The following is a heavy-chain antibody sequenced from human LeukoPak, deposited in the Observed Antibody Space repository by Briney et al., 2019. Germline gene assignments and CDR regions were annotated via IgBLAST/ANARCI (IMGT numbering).Heavy chain of an antibody. CDR3: AKDFLPTRVDAFDI. CDR1: GFTFSSYG. J-gene: IGHJ3*02. V-gene: IGHV3-30*02. CDR2: IRYDGSNK. Sequence: GGSLRLSCAASGFTFSSYGMHWVRQAPGKGLEWVAFIRYDGSNKYYADSVKGRFTISRDNSKNTLYLQMNSLRAEDTAVYYCAKDFLPTRVDAFDIWGQGTMVTVSS.